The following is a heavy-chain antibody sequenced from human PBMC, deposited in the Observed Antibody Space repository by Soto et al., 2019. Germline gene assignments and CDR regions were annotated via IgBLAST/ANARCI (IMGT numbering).Heavy chain of an antibody. J-gene: IGHJ4*02. CDR3: ARVRAWDYVWVSYRPPYYYFDY. V-gene: IGHV4-34*01. CDR1: GGSFSGYY. Sequence: SETLSLTSAVYGGSFSGYYWSWIRQPPGKGLEWIGEINHSGSTNYNPSLKSRVTISVDTSKNQFSLKLSSVTVADTAVYYCARVRAWDYVWVSYRPPYYYFDYWGQGTLVTVSS. CDR2: INHSGST. D-gene: IGHD3-16*02.